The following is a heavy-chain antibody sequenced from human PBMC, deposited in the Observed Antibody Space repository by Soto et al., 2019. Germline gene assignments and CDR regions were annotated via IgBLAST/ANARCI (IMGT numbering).Heavy chain of an antibody. CDR2: ISAYNGNT. V-gene: IGHV1-18*01. J-gene: IGHJ3*02. Sequence: GASVKVSCKASGYTFTSYGISWVRQAPGQGLEWMGWISAYNGNTNYAQKLQGRVTMTTDTSTSTAYMELRSLRSDDTAVYYCARDQYSSSWLDAFDIWGQGTMVTVSS. CDR1: GYTFTSYG. D-gene: IGHD6-13*01. CDR3: ARDQYSSSWLDAFDI.